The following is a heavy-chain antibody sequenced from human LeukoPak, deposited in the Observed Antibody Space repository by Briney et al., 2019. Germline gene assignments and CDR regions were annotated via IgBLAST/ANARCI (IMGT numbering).Heavy chain of an antibody. CDR1: GFTFSSYE. CDR3: ARAYCGGDCSGNWFDP. CDR2: ISSSGSTI. J-gene: IGHJ5*02. D-gene: IGHD2-21*02. Sequence: GGSLRLSCEAFGFTFSSYEMNGVRRAPGRGREWVSYISSSGSTIYYADSVKGRFTISRDNAKNSLYLQMNSLRAEDTAVYYCARAYCGGDCSGNWFDPWGQGTLVTVSS. V-gene: IGHV3-48*03.